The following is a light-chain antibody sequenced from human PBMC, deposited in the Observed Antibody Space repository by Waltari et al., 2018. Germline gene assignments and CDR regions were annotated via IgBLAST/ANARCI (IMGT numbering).Light chain of an antibody. CDR2: EVR. CDR1: DSDVGAYDF. Sequence: QSALTQPASVSGSPGQSITISCSGTDSDVGAYDFVSWYQQHPGKAPHLIIYEVRNRPSGISNRFSASKSGNTASLTISGLQVEDEADYYCSSYTTSSAPGVFGTGTRVTVL. CDR3: SSYTTSSAPGV. V-gene: IGLV2-14*01. J-gene: IGLJ1*01.